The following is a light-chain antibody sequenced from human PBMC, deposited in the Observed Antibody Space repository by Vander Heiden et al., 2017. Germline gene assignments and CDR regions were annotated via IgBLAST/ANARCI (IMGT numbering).Light chain of an antibody. CDR1: SSNIGAGYD. Sequence: QSVLTQPPSVSGAPAQRVTISCTGSSSNIGAGYDVHWFQQLPGTAPKLLIYGNNNRPSGVPDRFSGSKSGTSASLAITGLQAEDGADYYCQSYDISLSGWVFGGGTKVTVL. CDR2: GNN. CDR3: QSYDISLSGWV. J-gene: IGLJ3*02. V-gene: IGLV1-40*01.